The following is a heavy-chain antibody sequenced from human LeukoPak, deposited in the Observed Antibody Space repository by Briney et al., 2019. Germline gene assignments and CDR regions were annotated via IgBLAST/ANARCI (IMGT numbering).Heavy chain of an antibody. Sequence: SETLSLTCAVYGGSFSDYYWNWIRQPPGKGLEWIGEINHTGSTNYNPSLKSRVTISVDTSKNQFSLKMSSVTAADTAVYYCARYRAFDIWGQGTMVTVSS. CDR2: INHTGST. J-gene: IGHJ3*02. D-gene: IGHD2-2*01. V-gene: IGHV4-34*01. CDR1: GGSFSDYY. CDR3: ARYRAFDI.